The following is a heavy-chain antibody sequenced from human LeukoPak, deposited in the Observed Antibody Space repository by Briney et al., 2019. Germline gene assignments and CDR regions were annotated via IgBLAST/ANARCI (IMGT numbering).Heavy chain of an antibody. Sequence: ASVKVSCKASGGTFSSHAITWVRQAPGQGLEWMGGISPILGTTSYAQEFQGRVTITADESTSTAYMELSSLRSEDTAVYYCARTSATCGGGCCYPVHYFDYWGQGTLVTVSS. CDR3: ARTSATCGGGCCYPVHYFDY. CDR1: GGTFSSHA. CDR2: ISPILGTT. D-gene: IGHD2-15*01. J-gene: IGHJ4*02. V-gene: IGHV1-69*01.